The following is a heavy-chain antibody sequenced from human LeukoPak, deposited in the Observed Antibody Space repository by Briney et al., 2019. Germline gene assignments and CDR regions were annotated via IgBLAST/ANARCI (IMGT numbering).Heavy chain of an antibody. Sequence: GGSLRLSCAASGFLFRTYGMNWVRQPPGKGLEWGALIRYDGNNKYYADSVKGRFTISRDNSKNMLFLQMNSLRAEDTAIYYCAKDLGVYYDTSGHDFDIWGQGTMVTVSS. V-gene: IGHV3-30*02. CDR1: GFLFRTYG. CDR2: IRYDGNNK. CDR3: AKDLGVYYDTSGHDFDI. D-gene: IGHD3-22*01. J-gene: IGHJ3*02.